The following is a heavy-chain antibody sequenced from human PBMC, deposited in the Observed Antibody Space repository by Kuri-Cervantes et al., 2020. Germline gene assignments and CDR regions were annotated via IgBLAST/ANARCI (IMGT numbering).Heavy chain of an antibody. CDR1: GFTFSSYG. CDR2: ISYDGSNK. J-gene: IGHJ6*02. Sequence: GESLKISCAASGFTFSSYGMHWVRQAPGKGLEWVAVISYDGSNKYYADSVKGRFTISRDNSKNTLYLQMNSLRAEDTAVYYCAKDDRRAAGIVYRWHYGMDVWGQGTTVTVSS. CDR3: AKDDRRAAGIVYRWHYGMDV. V-gene: IGHV3-30*18. D-gene: IGHD6-13*01.